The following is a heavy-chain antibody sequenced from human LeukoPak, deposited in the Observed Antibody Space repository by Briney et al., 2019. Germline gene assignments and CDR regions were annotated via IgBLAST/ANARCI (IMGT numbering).Heavy chain of an antibody. J-gene: IGHJ6*04. CDR2: ISSSGSTI. CDR3: AELGITMIGGV. CDR1: GFNFDDYV. Sequence: GGSLRLSCAASGFNFDDYVMNWVRQAPGKGLEWVSYISSSGSTIYYADSVKGRFTISRDNAKNSLYLQMNSLRAEDTAVYYCAELGITMIGGVWGKGTTVTISS. D-gene: IGHD3-10*02. V-gene: IGHV3-48*03.